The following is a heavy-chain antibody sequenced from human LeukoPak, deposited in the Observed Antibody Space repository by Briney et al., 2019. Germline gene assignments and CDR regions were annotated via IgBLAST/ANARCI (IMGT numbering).Heavy chain of an antibody. CDR1: GFTFSSYS. D-gene: IGHD3-10*01. V-gene: IGHV3-21*01. J-gene: IGHJ4*02. Sequence: PGGSLRLSCAASGFTFSSYSMNWVRQAPGKGLEWVSSISSSSSYIYYADSVKGRFTISRDNDKNSLYLQMNSLRAEDTAVYYCARVKYYYGSGSLTTSYYFDYWGQGTLVTVSS. CDR2: ISSSSSYI. CDR3: ARVKYYYGSGSLTTSYYFDY.